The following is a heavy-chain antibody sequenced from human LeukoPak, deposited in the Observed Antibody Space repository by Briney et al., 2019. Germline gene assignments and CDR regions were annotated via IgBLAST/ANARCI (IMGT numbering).Heavy chain of an antibody. CDR2: VYYSGST. V-gene: IGHV4-61*01. Sequence: PSETLSLTCAVSGGSVSSGSYYWSWIRQPPGKGLEWIGYVYYSGSTIYNPSLKSRVTISVDTSKNQFSLKLSSVTAADTAVYYCARILPDSSRRTWDYWGQGTLVTVSS. D-gene: IGHD3-22*01. J-gene: IGHJ4*02. CDR1: GGSVSSGSYY. CDR3: ARILPDSSRRTWDY.